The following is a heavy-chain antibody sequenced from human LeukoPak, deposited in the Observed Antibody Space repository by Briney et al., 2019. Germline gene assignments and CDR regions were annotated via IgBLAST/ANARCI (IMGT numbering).Heavy chain of an antibody. D-gene: IGHD5-24*01. CDR3: AKLRDGYNSGYFDY. J-gene: IGHJ4*02. Sequence: GGSLRLSCAASEFTFSSYAMSWVRQAPGKGLEWVSAISGSGGSTYYADSVKGRFTISRDNSKNTLYLQMNSLRAEDTAVYYCAKLRDGYNSGYFDYWGQGTLVTVSS. CDR2: ISGSGGST. V-gene: IGHV3-23*01. CDR1: EFTFSSYA.